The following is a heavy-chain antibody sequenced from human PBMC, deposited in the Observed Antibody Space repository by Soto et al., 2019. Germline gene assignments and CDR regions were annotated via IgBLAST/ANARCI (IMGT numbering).Heavy chain of an antibody. D-gene: IGHD2-21*01. V-gene: IGHV3-30*18. CDR3: AKSGDTWDAIGV. CDR2: ISYDGSDK. Sequence: GGSLRLSCAASGFTFSGYGMHWVRQAPGKGLEWVAVISYDGSDKFYADSLKGRFAISRDNSKNTLFLQINSLSSEDTALCYCAKSGDTWDAIGVWGQGTMVTVSS. J-gene: IGHJ3*01. CDR1: GFTFSGYG.